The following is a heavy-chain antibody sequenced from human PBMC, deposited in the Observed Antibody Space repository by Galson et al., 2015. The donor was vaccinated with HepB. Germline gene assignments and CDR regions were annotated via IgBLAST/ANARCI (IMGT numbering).Heavy chain of an antibody. CDR2: ISGSGGST. V-gene: IGHV3-23*01. J-gene: IGHJ4*02. CDR1: GFTFSSYA. D-gene: IGHD3-22*01. Sequence: SLRLSCAASGFTFSSYAMSWVRQAPGKGLEWVSAISGSGGSTYYADSVKGRFTISRDNSKNTLYLQMNSLRAEDTAVYYCAKGGSYYDSSGYYHYWGQGTLVTVSS. CDR3: AKGGSYYDSSGYYHY.